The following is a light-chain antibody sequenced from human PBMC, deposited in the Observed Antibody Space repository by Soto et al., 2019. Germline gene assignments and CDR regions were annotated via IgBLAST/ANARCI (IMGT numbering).Light chain of an antibody. CDR2: DVS. J-gene: IGLJ1*01. CDR1: SSDIGNYNY. Sequence: SALTQPRSVSGSPGQSVTISCTGTSSDIGNYNYVSWYQQYPGKAPKLIIYDVSKRPSGIPDRFFGSKFGNTASLTISGLQAEDEADYYCCSYAGSFIFVFGTGTKVTVL. CDR3: CSYAGSFIFV. V-gene: IGLV2-11*01.